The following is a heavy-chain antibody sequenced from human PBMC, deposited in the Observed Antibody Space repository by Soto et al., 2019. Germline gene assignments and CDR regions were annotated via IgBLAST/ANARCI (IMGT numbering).Heavy chain of an antibody. J-gene: IGHJ5*02. CDR2: IYYTGST. CDR3: ARVRRSNYFGNWFDP. Sequence: AWETLSLTGRVSGGSISNYEYYWSWIRQPPGGGLEWIGHIYYTGSTSYNPSLRGRLTISLDTSKNEFSLRLSSVTAAGTAVYYCARVRRSNYFGNWFDPWGQGTLVTVSS. CDR1: GGSISNYEYY. D-gene: IGHD4-4*01. V-gene: IGHV4-30-4*01.